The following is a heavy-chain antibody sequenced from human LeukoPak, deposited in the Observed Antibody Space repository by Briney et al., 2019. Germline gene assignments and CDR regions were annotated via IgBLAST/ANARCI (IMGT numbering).Heavy chain of an antibody. D-gene: IGHD3-22*01. CDR2: IYYSGST. V-gene: IGHV4-39*07. Sequence: SETLSLTCTVSGGSISSSSYYWGWIRQPPGKGLEWIGSIYYSGSTYYNPSLKSRATISVDTSKNQFSLKLSSVTAADTAVYYCARDSYYDSSGYYYYWGQGTLVTVSS. CDR1: GGSISSSSYY. CDR3: ARDSYYDSSGYYYY. J-gene: IGHJ4*02.